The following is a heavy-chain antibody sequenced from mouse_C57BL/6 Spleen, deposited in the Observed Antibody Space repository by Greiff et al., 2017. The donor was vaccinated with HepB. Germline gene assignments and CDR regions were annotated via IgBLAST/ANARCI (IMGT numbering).Heavy chain of an antibody. V-gene: IGHV5-16*01. Sequence: EVKLVESEGGLVQPGSSMKLSCTASGFTFSDYYMAWVRQVPEKGLEWVANINYDGSSTYYLDSLKSRFIISRDNAKNILYLQMSSLKSEDTATYYCARDSSGYGNYYAMDYWGQGTSVTVSS. J-gene: IGHJ4*01. CDR3: ARDSSGYGNYYAMDY. CDR1: GFTFSDYY. CDR2: INYDGSST. D-gene: IGHD3-2*02.